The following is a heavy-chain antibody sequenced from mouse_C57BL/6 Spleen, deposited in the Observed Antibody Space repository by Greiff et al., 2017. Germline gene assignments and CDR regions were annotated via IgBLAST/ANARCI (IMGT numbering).Heavy chain of an antibody. CDR3: ARYGNYGLYAMDY. J-gene: IGHJ4*01. CDR2: IYPGDGDT. Sequence: QVQLKESGPELVKPGASVKISCKASGYAFSSSWMNWVKQRPGKGLEWIGRIYPGDGDTNYNGKFKGKATLTADKSSSTAYMQLSSLTSEDSAVYFCARYGNYGLYAMDYWGQGTSVTVSS. D-gene: IGHD2-1*01. V-gene: IGHV1-82*01. CDR1: GYAFSSSW.